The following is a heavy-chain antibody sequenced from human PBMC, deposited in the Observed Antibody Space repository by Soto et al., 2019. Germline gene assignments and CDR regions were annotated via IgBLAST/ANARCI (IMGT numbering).Heavy chain of an antibody. CDR2: MHPNNGGT. D-gene: IGHD3-3*01. CDR3: ARDVLRFFEWLSGYYYVMDV. CDR1: GYTFSDYY. J-gene: IGHJ6*02. V-gene: IGHV1-2*02. Sequence: ASVKVSCKASGYTFSDYYLHWVRQAPGQALEWVGWMHPNNGGTNYAQKFRGRVTMTRDTSITTAFMELSRLRSDDTAVYYCARDVLRFFEWLSGYYYVMDVWGQGTTVTVSS.